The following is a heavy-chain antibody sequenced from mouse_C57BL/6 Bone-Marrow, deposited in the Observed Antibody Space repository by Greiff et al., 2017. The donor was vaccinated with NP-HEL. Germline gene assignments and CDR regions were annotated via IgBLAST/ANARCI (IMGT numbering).Heavy chain of an antibody. CDR1: GYTFTSYW. J-gene: IGHJ4*01. D-gene: IGHD2-4*01. V-gene: IGHV1-61*01. Sequence: QVQLQQPGAELVRPGSSVKLSCKASGYTFTSYWMDWVKQRPGQGLEWIGNIYPSDSETHYNQKFKDKATLTVDKSSSTAYMQLSSLTSEDSAVYYCARLALYDYEERGYAMDYWGQGTSVTVSS. CDR2: IYPSDSET. CDR3: ARLALYDYEERGYAMDY.